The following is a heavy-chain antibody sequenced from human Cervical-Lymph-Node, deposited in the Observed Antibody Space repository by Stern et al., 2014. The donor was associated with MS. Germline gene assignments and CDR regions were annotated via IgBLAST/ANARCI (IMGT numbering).Heavy chain of an antibody. J-gene: IGHJ6*02. CDR1: GFTFSSYG. CDR2: ISYDGSNK. V-gene: IGHV3-30*18. Sequence: QVQLVESGGGVVQPGRSLRLSCAASGFTFSSYGMHWVRQAPGKGLEWVAVISYDGSNKHYADSVKGRFTISRDNSKNTLYLQMDSLGPDDTAVYYCAKPPGSTVYHRYGVDVWGRGTTVSVSS. D-gene: IGHD4-17*01. CDR3: AKPPGSTVYHRYGVDV.